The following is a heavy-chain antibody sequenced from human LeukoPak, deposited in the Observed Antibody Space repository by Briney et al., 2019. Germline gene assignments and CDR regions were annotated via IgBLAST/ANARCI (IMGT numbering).Heavy chain of an antibody. V-gene: IGHV1-8*03. D-gene: IGHD6-13*01. CDR1: GYTFTGYY. J-gene: IGHJ6*03. CDR3: ARGGTDSSSWYYYYYYMDV. CDR2: MNPSSGNT. Sequence: ASVKVSCKASGYTFTGYYMHWVRQAPGQGLEWMGWMNPSSGNTGYAQKFQGRVTITRNTSISTAYMELSSLRSEDTAVYYCARGGTDSSSWYYYYYYMDVWGKGTTVTVSS.